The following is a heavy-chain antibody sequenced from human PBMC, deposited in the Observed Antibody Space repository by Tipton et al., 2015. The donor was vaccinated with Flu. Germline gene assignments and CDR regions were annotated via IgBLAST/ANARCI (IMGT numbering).Heavy chain of an antibody. CDR3: ARVGASGYYDFWSGYYTGGYFQH. CDR1: GGSISSSSYY. D-gene: IGHD3-3*01. V-gene: IGHV4-39*07. CDR2: IDYSGST. Sequence: TLSPTCTVSGGSISSSSYYWGWIRQPPGKGLEWIGSIDYSGSTYYNPSLKRRVTISVDTSKNQFSLKLSSVTAADTAVYYCARVGASGYYDFWSGYYTGGYFQHWGQGTLVTVSS. J-gene: IGHJ1*01.